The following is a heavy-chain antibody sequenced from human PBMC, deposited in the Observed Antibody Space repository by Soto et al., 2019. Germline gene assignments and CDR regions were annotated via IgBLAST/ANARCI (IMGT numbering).Heavy chain of an antibody. Sequence: SETLSLTCTVSGGSISSYYWSWIRQPPGKGLEWIGYIYYSGSTNYNPSLKSRVTISVDTSKNQFSLKLSSVTAADTAVYYCARETRGGKGPDYYYYGMDVWGQGTTVTVSS. CDR1: GGSISSYY. V-gene: IGHV4-59*01. J-gene: IGHJ6*02. CDR2: IYYSGST. D-gene: IGHD3-10*01. CDR3: ARETRGGKGPDYYYYGMDV.